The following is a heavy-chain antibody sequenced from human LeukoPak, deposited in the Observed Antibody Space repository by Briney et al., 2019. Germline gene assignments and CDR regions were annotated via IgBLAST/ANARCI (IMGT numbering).Heavy chain of an antibody. Sequence: ASVKVSCKASGYTFTGYYMHWVRQAPGQGLEWMGWINPNSGGTNYAQKFQGRVTMTRDTSISTAYMELSRLRSDDTAVYYCATEYCSGGSCYSNGDYYFDYWGQGTLVTVSS. CDR1: GYTFTGYY. CDR3: ATEYCSGGSCYSNGDYYFDY. V-gene: IGHV1-2*02. J-gene: IGHJ4*02. CDR2: INPNSGGT. D-gene: IGHD2-15*01.